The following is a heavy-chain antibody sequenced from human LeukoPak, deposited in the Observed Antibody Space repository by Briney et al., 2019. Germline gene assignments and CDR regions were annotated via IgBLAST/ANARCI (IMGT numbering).Heavy chain of an antibody. CDR1: GYTFTGYY. D-gene: IGHD6-19*01. CDR2: INPNSGGT. J-gene: IGHJ4*02. CDR3: ARLGYSSGWYYFDY. V-gene: IGHV1-2*02. Sequence: GASVKVSCKASGYTFTGYYMHWVRQAPGQGLEWIGWINPNSGGTNYAQKFQGRVTMTRDTSISTAYMELSRLRSDDTAVYYCARLGYSSGWYYFDYWGQGTLVTVSS.